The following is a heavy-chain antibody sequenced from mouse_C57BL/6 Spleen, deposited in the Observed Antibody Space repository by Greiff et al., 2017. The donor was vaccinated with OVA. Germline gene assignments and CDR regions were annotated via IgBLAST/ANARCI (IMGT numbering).Heavy chain of an antibody. J-gene: IGHJ2*01. CDR1: GFTFSSYA. D-gene: IGHD3-2*02. Sequence: EVKLQESGGGLVKPGGSLKLSCAASGFTFSSYAMSWVRQTPEKRLEWVATISDGGSYTYYPDNVKGRFTISRDNAKNNLYLQMSHLESEDTAMYYCARDQGSYYFDYWGQGTTLTVSS. CDR3: ARDQGSYYFDY. V-gene: IGHV5-4*01. CDR2: ISDGGSYT.